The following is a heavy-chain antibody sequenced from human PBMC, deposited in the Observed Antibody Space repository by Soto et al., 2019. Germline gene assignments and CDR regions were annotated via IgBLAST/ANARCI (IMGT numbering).Heavy chain of an antibody. J-gene: IGHJ4*02. CDR3: ARVAYDLVYYFDF. CDR1: GGSISTYY. D-gene: IGHD3-16*01. V-gene: IGHV4-59*07. Sequence: QVQLRESGPGLVKPSDTLSLICTVSGGSISTYYWSWIRQPPGKGLEWIASVYYNGFTNYNPSLMSRVTMSVDTFRNQFSLRLNSATAADTSMYYCARVAYDLVYYFDFWGQGTLVTVSS. CDR2: VYYNGFT.